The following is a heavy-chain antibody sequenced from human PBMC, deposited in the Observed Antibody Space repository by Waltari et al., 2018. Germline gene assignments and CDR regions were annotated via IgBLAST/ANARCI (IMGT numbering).Heavy chain of an antibody. CDR1: GESLSGYF. CDR3: ARGPMLDYGDNSGHYYYCLDV. Sequence: QVQLQQWGAGLLKPSETLSLTCAVYGESLSGYFWSWIRQPPGKGLEWIGEISHSRSTNFTPCRETRGTVSAGPSRGPCSRRLSSVTAADAAVDFCARGPMLDYGDNSGHYYYCLDVWGQGTTVIVSS. J-gene: IGHJ6*02. V-gene: IGHV4-34*01. D-gene: IGHD4-17*01. CDR2: ISHSRST.